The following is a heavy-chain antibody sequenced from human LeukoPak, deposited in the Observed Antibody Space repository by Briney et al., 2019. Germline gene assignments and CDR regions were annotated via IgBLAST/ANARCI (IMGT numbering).Heavy chain of an antibody. CDR3: ARGKYYYDSREYYFDY. Sequence: SVKVSCKASGYMFSSYGISWVRQAPGQGLEWMGGIIPIFGTANYAQKFQGRVTITADKSTSTAYMELSSLRSEDTAVYYCARGKYYYDSREYYFDYGGQGTLVTVSS. CDR2: IIPIFGTA. J-gene: IGHJ4*02. D-gene: IGHD3-22*01. V-gene: IGHV1-69*06. CDR1: GYMFSSYG.